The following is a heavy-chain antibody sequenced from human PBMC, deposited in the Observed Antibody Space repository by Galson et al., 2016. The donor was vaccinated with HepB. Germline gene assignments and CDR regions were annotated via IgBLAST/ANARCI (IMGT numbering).Heavy chain of an antibody. Sequence: SLRLSCAASGFTFEDSDMSWVRQVPGKGLEWVSGINWNGGTTNYVDSVKGRFTISRDNAKNSLYLQMNSLRAGDTALYYCAKSSGYYFVDSFDMWGQGTMVTVSS. J-gene: IGHJ3*02. D-gene: IGHD3-22*01. CDR1: GFTFEDSD. V-gene: IGHV3-20*04. CDR2: INWNGGTT. CDR3: AKSSGYYFVDSFDM.